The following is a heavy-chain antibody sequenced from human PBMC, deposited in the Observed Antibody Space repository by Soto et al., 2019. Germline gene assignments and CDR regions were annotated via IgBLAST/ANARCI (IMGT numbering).Heavy chain of an antibody. CDR2: IIPIFGTA. D-gene: IGHD2-2*01. CDR1: GGTFSSYA. J-gene: IGHJ6*02. V-gene: IGHV1-69*13. CDR3: ARGYCSSTSCRPYHYYYGMDV. Sequence: ASVKVSCKASGGTFSSYAISWVRQAPGQGLEWMGGIIPIFGTANYAQKFQGRVTITADESTSTAYMELSSLRSEDTAVYYCARGYCSSTSCRPYHYYYGMDVWGQGTTVTVSS.